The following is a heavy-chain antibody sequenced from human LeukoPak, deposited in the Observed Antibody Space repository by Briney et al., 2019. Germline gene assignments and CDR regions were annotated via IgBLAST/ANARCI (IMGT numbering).Heavy chain of an antibody. V-gene: IGHV4-31*03. J-gene: IGHJ4*02. CDR1: GGSISSGGYY. CDR3: ARGGDVPFDY. Sequence: SQTLSLTCTVSGGSISSGGYYWSWIRQHPGKGLEWIGYIYYSGSTYYNPSLKSRVTMSVDTSKNQFSLKLSSVTAADTAVYYCARGGDVPFDYWGQGTLVTVSS. D-gene: IGHD2-21*01. CDR2: IYYSGST.